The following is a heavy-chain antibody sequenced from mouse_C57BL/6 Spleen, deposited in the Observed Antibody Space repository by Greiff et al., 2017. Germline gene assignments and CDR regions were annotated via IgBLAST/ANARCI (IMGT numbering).Heavy chain of an antibody. CDR2: IDPENGDT. V-gene: IGHV14-4*01. D-gene: IGHD2-4*01. CDR1: GFNIKDDY. J-gene: IGHJ2*01. Sequence: VHVKQSGAELVRPGASVKLSCTASGFNIKDDYMHWVKQRPEQGLEWIGWIDPENGDTEYASKFQGKATITADTSSNTAYLQLSSLTSEDTAVYYCTTEGLQGDYWGQGTTLTVAS. CDR3: TTEGLQGDY.